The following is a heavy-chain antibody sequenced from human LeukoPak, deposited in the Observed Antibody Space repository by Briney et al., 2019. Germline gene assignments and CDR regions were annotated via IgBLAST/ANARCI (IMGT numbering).Heavy chain of an antibody. D-gene: IGHD6-13*01. Sequence: GGSLRLSCAASGFIVSHNYMTWVRQAPGKGLEWISVIYIDGPTYYADSVKGRFTISRDQANNTLYLQMNTLRDEDTAVYYGARGPRYSYYWGQGTLVSVSS. CDR3: ARGPRYSYY. CDR1: GFIVSHNY. CDR2: IYIDGPT. V-gene: IGHV3-53*01. J-gene: IGHJ4*02.